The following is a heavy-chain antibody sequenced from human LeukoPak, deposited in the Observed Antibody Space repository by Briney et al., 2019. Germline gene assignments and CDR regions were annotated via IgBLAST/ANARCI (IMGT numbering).Heavy chain of an antibody. D-gene: IGHD6-19*01. CDR1: GYSSTSYW. CDR3: ARLWQQWLPPGDY. V-gene: IGHV5-51*01. J-gene: IGHJ4*02. Sequence: GESLKISCQGSGYSSTSYWIGWVRQMPGKGLEWMGIIYPGDSDTRYSPSFQGQVTISADKSISTAYLQWSSLKASDTAMYYCARLWQQWLPPGDYWGQGTLVTVSS. CDR2: IYPGDSDT.